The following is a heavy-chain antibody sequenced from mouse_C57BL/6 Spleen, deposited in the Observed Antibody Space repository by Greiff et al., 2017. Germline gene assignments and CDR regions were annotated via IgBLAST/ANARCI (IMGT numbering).Heavy chain of an antibody. D-gene: IGHD2-4*01. Sequence: EVKLQESGPELVKPGASVKISCKASGYTFTDYYMNWVKQSPGKSLEWIGDINPNYGGTSSNQKFKGKATLTVDKSSSTAYMELRSLTSEDSAVYYWARGDYDGAWCAYWGQGTLVTVSA. CDR2: INPNYGGT. CDR3: ARGDYDGAWCAY. V-gene: IGHV1-26*01. CDR1: GYTFTDYY. J-gene: IGHJ3*01.